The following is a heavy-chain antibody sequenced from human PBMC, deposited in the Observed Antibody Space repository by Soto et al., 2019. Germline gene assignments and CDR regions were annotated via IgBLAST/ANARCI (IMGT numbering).Heavy chain of an antibody. Sequence: PETRTESCTFSGFAVCTRAVGVGWIRQPPGKALEWLALIYWNDDKRYSPSLKNRLTITKDTSKNHVVLTMTNMDPVDTATYYSAQRHDLSFFDIWGQGTKVPV. CDR3: AQRHDLSFFDI. V-gene: IGHV2-5*01. J-gene: IGHJ3*02. CDR2: IYWNDDK. CDR1: GFAVCTRAVG.